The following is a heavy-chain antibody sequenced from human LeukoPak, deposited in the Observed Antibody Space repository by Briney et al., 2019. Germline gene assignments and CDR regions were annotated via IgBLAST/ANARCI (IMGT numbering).Heavy chain of an antibody. D-gene: IGHD4-23*01. Sequence: GGSLRLSCAASGFTFNDFYMTWIRQVPGKGLEWVSYISKTGNTIYYADSVKGRFTISRDNAKKSLYLEMNSLRAEDTAVYYCARDGGPYYFDYWGQGTLVTVSS. CDR3: ARDGGPYYFDY. CDR2: ISKTGNTI. J-gene: IGHJ4*02. CDR1: GFTFNDFY. V-gene: IGHV3-11*01.